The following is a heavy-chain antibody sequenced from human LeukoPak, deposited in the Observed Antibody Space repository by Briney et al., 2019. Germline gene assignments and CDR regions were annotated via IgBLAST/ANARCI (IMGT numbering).Heavy chain of an antibody. CDR1: GSTFTNFG. Sequence: GASVKVPCKASGSTFTNFGISWVRQAPGQGLEWMGWISAYNGHTNYAQRLQDRVTMTTDTSTSTAYMELRSLRSDDTAVYYCASDHGSGSYSDAFDIWGQGTMVTVSS. CDR3: ASDHGSGSYSDAFDI. CDR2: ISAYNGHT. J-gene: IGHJ3*02. V-gene: IGHV1-18*01. D-gene: IGHD3-10*01.